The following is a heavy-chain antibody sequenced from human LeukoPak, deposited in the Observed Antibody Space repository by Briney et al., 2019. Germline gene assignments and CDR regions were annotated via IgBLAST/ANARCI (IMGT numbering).Heavy chain of an antibody. Sequence: PGRSLRLSCAASGFTFTSYAMSWARQAPGKGLEWLSAIHGGGATSYSHSVRGRFPTPGDTSRKTLLLQINSLRAEDTALYYCASPRYDYVWGGYLDYWGQGTLVTVSS. CDR2: IHGGGAT. D-gene: IGHD3-16*02. J-gene: IGHJ4*02. CDR3: ASPRYDYVWGGYLDY. CDR1: GFTFTSYA. V-gene: IGHV3-23*01.